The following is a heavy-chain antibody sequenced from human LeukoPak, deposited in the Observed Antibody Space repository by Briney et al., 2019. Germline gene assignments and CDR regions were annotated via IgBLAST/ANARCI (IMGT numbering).Heavy chain of an antibody. D-gene: IGHD6-19*01. Sequence: SETLSLTCTVSGGSISSYYWSWIRQPPGKGLEWIGYIYYSGSTSYNPSLKSRVTISVDTSKNQFSLKLSSVTAADTAVYYCASHSSGWYFGGRDPYYFDYWGQGTLVTVSS. CDR2: IYYSGST. V-gene: IGHV4-59*12. CDR3: ASHSSGWYFGGRDPYYFDY. CDR1: GGSISSYY. J-gene: IGHJ4*02.